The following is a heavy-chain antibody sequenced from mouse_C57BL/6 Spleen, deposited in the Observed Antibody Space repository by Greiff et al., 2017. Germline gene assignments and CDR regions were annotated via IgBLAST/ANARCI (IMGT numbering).Heavy chain of an antibody. CDR2: ISNGGGST. Sequence: EVKLMESGGGLVQPGGSLKLSCAASGFTFSDYYMYWVRQTPEKRLEWVAYISNGGGSTYYPDTVKGRFTISRDNAKNTLYLQMSRLKSEDTAMYYCARPDCDGGMDYWGQGTSVTVSS. CDR1: GFTFSDYY. J-gene: IGHJ4*01. V-gene: IGHV5-12*01. CDR3: ARPDCDGGMDY.